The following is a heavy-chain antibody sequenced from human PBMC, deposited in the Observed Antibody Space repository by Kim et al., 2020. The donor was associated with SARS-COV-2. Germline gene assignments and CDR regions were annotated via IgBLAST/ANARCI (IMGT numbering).Heavy chain of an antibody. Sequence: YIYYADSVKGRFTISRDNAKNSLYLQMNSLRAEDTAVYYCARDGGSGWSSWGQGTLVTVSS. V-gene: IGHV3-21*01. CDR2: YI. CDR3: ARDGGSGWSS. D-gene: IGHD6-19*01. J-gene: IGHJ5*02.